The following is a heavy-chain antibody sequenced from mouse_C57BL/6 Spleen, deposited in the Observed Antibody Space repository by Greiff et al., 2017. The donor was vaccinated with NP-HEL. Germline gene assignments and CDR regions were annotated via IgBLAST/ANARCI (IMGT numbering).Heavy chain of an antibody. J-gene: IGHJ1*03. D-gene: IGHD2-1*01. V-gene: IGHV3-5*01. CDR2: IYYSGTI. CDR3: ARIYYGNYYWYFDV. CDR1: GISITTGNYR. Sequence: VQLQQSGPGLVKPSQTVFLTCTVTGISITTGNYRWSWIRQFPGNKLEWIGYIYYSGTITYNPSLTSRTTITRDTPKNQFFLEMNSLTAEDTATYYCARIYYGNYYWYFDVWGTGTTVTVSS.